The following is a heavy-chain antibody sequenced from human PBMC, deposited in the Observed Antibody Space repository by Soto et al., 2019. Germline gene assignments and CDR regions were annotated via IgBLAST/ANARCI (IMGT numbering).Heavy chain of an antibody. CDR1: GFTFSSYW. Sequence: GGSLRLSCAASGFTFSSYWMSWVRQAPGKGLEWVANIKQDGSEKYYVDSVKGRFTISRDNAKNSLYLQMNSLRAEDTAVYYCARKGLRGFYYYYGMDVWGQGTTVTVSS. CDR3: ARKGLRGFYYYYGMDV. D-gene: IGHD4-17*01. V-gene: IGHV3-7*05. J-gene: IGHJ6*02. CDR2: IKQDGSEK.